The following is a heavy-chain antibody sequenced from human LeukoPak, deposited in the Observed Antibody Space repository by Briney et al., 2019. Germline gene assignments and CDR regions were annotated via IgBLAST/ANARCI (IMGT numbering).Heavy chain of an antibody. V-gene: IGHV1-18*01. CDR2: ISTYNGNT. CDR1: GGTFSSYA. Sequence: ASVKVSCKASGGTFSSYAISWVRQAPGQGLEWMGWISTYNGNTNYAQKLQGRVTMTTDTSTSTAYMELRRLRSDDTAVYYCARDLGRYCSGGRCHYYSYYMDVWGKGTTVTVSS. D-gene: IGHD2-15*01. CDR3: ARDLGRYCSGGRCHYYSYYMDV. J-gene: IGHJ6*03.